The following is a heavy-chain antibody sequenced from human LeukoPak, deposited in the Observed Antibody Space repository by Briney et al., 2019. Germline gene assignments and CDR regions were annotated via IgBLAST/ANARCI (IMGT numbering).Heavy chain of an antibody. Sequence: GGSLRLSCAASEFTFSSYAMSWVRQAPGKGLEWVSAISGSGGSTYYGDSVKGRFTISRDNSKNTLDLQMNSLRAEDTAIYYCAKEPSCSGGSCXXFDYWGQGTLVTVSS. CDR2: ISGSGGST. V-gene: IGHV3-23*01. CDR3: AKEPSCSGGSCXXFDY. CDR1: EFTFSSYA. J-gene: IGHJ4*02. D-gene: IGHD2-15*01.